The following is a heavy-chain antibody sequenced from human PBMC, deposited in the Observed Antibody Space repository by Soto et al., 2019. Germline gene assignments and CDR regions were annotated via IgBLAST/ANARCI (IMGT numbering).Heavy chain of an antibody. J-gene: IGHJ4*02. Sequence: SETLSLTCAVSGYSISSGYYWGWIRQPPGKGLEWTGEINHSGSTNYNPSLKSRVTISVDTSKNQFSLKLSSVTAADTAVYYCARGPYALDYWGQGTLDPVSS. D-gene: IGHD2-2*01. V-gene: IGHV4-38-2*01. CDR2: INHSGST. CDR3: ARGPYALDY. CDR1: GYSISSGYY.